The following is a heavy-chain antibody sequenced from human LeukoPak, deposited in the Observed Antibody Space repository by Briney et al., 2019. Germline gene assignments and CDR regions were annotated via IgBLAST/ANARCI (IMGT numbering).Heavy chain of an antibody. CDR3: ARHLGYCSSTSCYYYYYMDV. D-gene: IGHD2-2*01. J-gene: IGHJ6*03. CDR1: SGSISSGSYY. CDR2: INHSGST. Sequence: SETLSLTCTVSSGSISSGSYYWSRIRQPAGKGLEWIGEINHSGSTNYNPSLKSRVTISVDTSKNQFSLKLSSVTAADTAVYYCARHLGYCSSTSCYYYYYMDVWGKGTTVTVSS. V-gene: IGHV4-61*10.